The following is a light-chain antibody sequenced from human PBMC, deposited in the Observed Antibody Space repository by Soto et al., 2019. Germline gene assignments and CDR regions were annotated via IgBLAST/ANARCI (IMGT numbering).Light chain of an antibody. CDR1: QSISRD. V-gene: IGKV3-15*01. Sequence: ILMTQSPATLSVSAGERATLSCRASQSISRDVAWYQQKPGQAPRLLIYGASTTATGIPARFSGSGSGTEFTLTISSLQSEDFEVYNCQQYNKWPPTFGQGTKVDIK. J-gene: IGKJ2*01. CDR3: QQYNKWPPT. CDR2: GAS.